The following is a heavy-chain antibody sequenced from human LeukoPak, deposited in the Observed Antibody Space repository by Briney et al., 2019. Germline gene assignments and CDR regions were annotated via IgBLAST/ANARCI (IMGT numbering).Heavy chain of an antibody. D-gene: IGHD4-17*01. CDR3: ARHDAHGDYAMSDY. Sequence: PSETLSLTCTVSGGSISSYHWSWIRQPPGKGLEWIGYIYYSGSTNYNPSLKSRVTISVDTSKNQFSLKLSSVTAADTAVYYCARHDAHGDYAMSDYWGQGTLVTVSS. V-gene: IGHV4-59*08. CDR1: GGSISSYH. J-gene: IGHJ4*02. CDR2: IYYSGST.